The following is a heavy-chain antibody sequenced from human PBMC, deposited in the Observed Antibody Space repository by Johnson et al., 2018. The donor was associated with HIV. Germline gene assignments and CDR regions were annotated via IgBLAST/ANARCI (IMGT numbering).Heavy chain of an antibody. Sequence: VQLVESGGGVVQPGRSLRLSCAASGFTFSSYGMNWVRQAPCKGLEWVAVISYDGSDKYYADSVKGRFTISRDNSKTTMYLQMNSLRDEETAVYYCAADRTYGDGGGGTKHAFDIWGQGTMVTVSS. J-gene: IGHJ3*02. CDR1: GFTFSSYG. CDR3: AADRTYGDGGGGTKHAFDI. V-gene: IGHV3-30*03. CDR2: ISYDGSDK. D-gene: IGHD4-17*01.